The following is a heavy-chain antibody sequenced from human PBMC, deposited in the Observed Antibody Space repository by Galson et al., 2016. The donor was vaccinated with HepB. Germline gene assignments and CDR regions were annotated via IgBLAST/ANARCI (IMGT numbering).Heavy chain of an antibody. Sequence: SETLSLTCSVSGASISTTSYYWTWIRQTPGKGLEWIGNIYFRGNTYYNPSLRRRLTISVDTSKNQFSLRLTSVTAADTSIYYCARVAGSGSGHLFEVWGQGALVTVSA. CDR2: IYFRGNT. CDR1: GASISTTSYY. V-gene: IGHV4-39*02. CDR3: ARVAGSGSGHLFEV. J-gene: IGHJ4*02. D-gene: IGHD3-3*01.